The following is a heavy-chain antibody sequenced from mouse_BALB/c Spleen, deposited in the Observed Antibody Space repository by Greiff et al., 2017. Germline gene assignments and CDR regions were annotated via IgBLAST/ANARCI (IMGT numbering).Heavy chain of an antibody. J-gene: IGHJ3*01. CDR3: TRGRGSSSWFAY. Sequence: QVHVKQPGAELVKPGASVKLSCKASGYTFTSYYMYWVKQRPGQGLEWIGGINPSNGGTNFNEKFKSKATLTVDKSSSTAYMQLSSLTSEDSAVYYCTRGRGSSSWFAYWGQGTLVTVSA. CDR1: GYTFTSYY. CDR2: INPSNGGT. D-gene: IGHD1-1*01. V-gene: IGHV1S81*02.